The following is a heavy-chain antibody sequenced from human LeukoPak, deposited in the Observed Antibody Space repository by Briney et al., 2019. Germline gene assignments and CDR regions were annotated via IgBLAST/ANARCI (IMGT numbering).Heavy chain of an antibody. Sequence: GASVKVSCRASGYTFTSSDINWVRQATGQGLEWLGWINPNNGYTGYAQKFQGRVTMTRDTSISTAYMELSSLRAEDTAMYYCARGFITVAGRREFDPWGQGTLVTVPS. CDR3: ARGFITVAGRREFDP. V-gene: IGHV1-8*01. CDR2: INPNNGYT. J-gene: IGHJ5*02. D-gene: IGHD6-19*01. CDR1: GYTFTSSD.